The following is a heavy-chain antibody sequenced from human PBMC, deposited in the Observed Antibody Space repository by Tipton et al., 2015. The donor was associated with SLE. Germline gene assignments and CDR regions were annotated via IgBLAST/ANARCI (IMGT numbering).Heavy chain of an antibody. D-gene: IGHD3-3*01. CDR3: ARDPLEWPPPGGGMDV. V-gene: IGHV4-61*02. Sequence: LRLSCTVSGGSISSGSYYWSWIRQPAGKGLEWIGRIYTSGSTNYNPSLKSRVTISVDTSKNQFSLKLSSVTAADTAVYYCARDPLEWPPPGGGMDVWGQGTTVTVSS. CDR2: IYTSGST. J-gene: IGHJ6*02. CDR1: GGSISSGSYY.